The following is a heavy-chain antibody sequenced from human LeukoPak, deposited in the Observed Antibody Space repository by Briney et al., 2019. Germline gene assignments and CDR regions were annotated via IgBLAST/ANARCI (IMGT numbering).Heavy chain of an antibody. D-gene: IGHD2-2*01. CDR2: ISYDGSNK. Sequence: PGGSLRLSCAASGFTFSSYGMHWVRQAPGKGLEWVAVISYDGSNKYYADSVKGRFTISRDNSKNTLYLQMNSLRAEDTAVYYCARDYALFQHWGQGTLVTVSS. CDR1: GFTFSSYG. J-gene: IGHJ1*01. V-gene: IGHV3-30*03. CDR3: ARDYALFQH.